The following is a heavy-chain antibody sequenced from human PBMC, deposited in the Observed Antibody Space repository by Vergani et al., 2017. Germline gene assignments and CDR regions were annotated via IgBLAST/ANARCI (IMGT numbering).Heavy chain of an antibody. D-gene: IGHD5-24*01. Sequence: EVQLLESGGGLVQPGGSLRLSCAASGFTFSSYAMSWVRQAPGKGLEWVSAISGSGGSKYYADSVKGRFTISRDNSKNTLYLQMNSLRAEDTAVYYCAKDRFGRDGYNVMGWFDPWGQGTLVTVSS. CDR2: ISGSGGSK. CDR3: AKDRFGRDGYNVMGWFDP. J-gene: IGHJ5*02. V-gene: IGHV3-23*01. CDR1: GFTFSSYA.